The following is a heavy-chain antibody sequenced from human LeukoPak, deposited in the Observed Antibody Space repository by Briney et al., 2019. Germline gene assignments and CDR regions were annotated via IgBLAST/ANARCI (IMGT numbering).Heavy chain of an antibody. CDR1: GFTFSSYA. D-gene: IGHD6-19*01. J-gene: IGHJ4*02. Sequence: HSGGSLRLSCAASGFTFSSYAMHWVRQAPGKGLECVAVISYDGSNKYYADSVKGRFTISRDNSKNTLYLQMNSLRAEDTAVYYCARELGSSGGSFDYWGQGTLVTVSS. CDR3: ARELGSSGGSFDY. V-gene: IGHV3-30-3*01. CDR2: ISYDGSNK.